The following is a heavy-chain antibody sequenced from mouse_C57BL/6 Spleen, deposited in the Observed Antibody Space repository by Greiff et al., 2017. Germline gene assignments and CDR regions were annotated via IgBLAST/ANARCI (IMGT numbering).Heavy chain of an antibody. J-gene: IGHJ1*01. CDR2: ISSGSSTI. CDR3: AREGGGECYFDV. V-gene: IGHV5-17*01. Sequence: EVQLVESGGGLVKPGGSLKLSCAASGFTFSDYGMHWVRQAPEKGLEWVAYISSGSSTIYYADTVKGRFTISRDNAKNTLFLQMTSLRSESTAMYFCAREGGGECYFDVWGAGSTVTVSS. CDR1: GFTFSDYG. D-gene: IGHD1-1*02.